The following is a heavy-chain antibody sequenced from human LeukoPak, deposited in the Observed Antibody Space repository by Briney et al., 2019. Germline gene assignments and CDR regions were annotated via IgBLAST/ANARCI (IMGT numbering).Heavy chain of an antibody. V-gene: IGHV3-23*01. J-gene: IGHJ4*02. CDR1: GFTLSSYA. CDR2: ISGSGGST. Sequence: GGSLRLSCAASGFTLSSYAMSWVRQAPGKGLEWVSAISGSGGSTYYADSVKGRFTISRDNSKNTLYLQMNSLRAEDTAVYYCAKQPTYYYDSSGYPDYWGQGTLVTVSS. CDR3: AKQPTYYYDSSGYPDY. D-gene: IGHD3-22*01.